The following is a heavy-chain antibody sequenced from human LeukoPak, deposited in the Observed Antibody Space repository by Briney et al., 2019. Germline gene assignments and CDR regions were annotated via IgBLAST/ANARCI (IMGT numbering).Heavy chain of an antibody. CDR3: ARKELEYSYGSLDY. CDR1: GGSFSTYY. V-gene: IGHV4-34*01. D-gene: IGHD5-18*01. J-gene: IGHJ4*02. Sequence: SETLSLTCAVYGGSFSTYYWSWIRQPPGKGLEWIGEINHSGSTNYNPSLKSRVTISVDTSKNQFSLKLSSVTAADTALYYCARKELEYSYGSLDYWGQGTLVTVSS. CDR2: INHSGST.